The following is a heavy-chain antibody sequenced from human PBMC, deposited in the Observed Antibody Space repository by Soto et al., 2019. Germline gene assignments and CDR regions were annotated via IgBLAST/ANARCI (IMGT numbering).Heavy chain of an antibody. Sequence: SETLSLTCAVYGGSFSGYYWSWIRQPPGKGLEWIGEINHSGSTNYNPSLKSRVTISVDTSKNQFSLKLSSVTAADTAVYYCARGGGPTVTTIDYWGQGTLVTVSS. D-gene: IGHD4-17*01. CDR3: ARGGGPTVTTIDY. CDR2: INHSGST. V-gene: IGHV4-34*01. CDR1: GGSFSGYY. J-gene: IGHJ4*02.